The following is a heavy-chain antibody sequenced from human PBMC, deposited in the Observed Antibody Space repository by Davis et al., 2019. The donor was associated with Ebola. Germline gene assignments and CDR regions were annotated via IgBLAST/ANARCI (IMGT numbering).Heavy chain of an antibody. J-gene: IGHJ4*02. CDR1: GYSFTSYW. Sequence: GESLKISCKGSGYSFTSYWISWVRQMPGKGLEWMGFIYPGDSDTRYSPSFQGQVTISADKSISTAYLQWSSLKASDTAMYYCARLYTQSHYDILTGYGNYFDYWGQGTLVTVSS. D-gene: IGHD3-9*01. V-gene: IGHV5-51*01. CDR2: IYPGDSDT. CDR3: ARLYTQSHYDILTGYGNYFDY.